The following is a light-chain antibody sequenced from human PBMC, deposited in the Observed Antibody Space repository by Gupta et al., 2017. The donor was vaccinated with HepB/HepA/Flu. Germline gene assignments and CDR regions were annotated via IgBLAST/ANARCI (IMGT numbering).Light chain of an antibody. J-gene: IGLJ1*01. V-gene: IGLV2-14*03. Sequence: QSALTQPASVSGSPGQSTTISCTGTSSDVGAYNYVSWYQQHPGKAPKLMIYDVSNRPSGISNRFSGSKSGNTASLTISGLQAEDEADYYCNSYTTSSTRVFGTGTKVTVL. CDR3: NSYTTSSTRV. CDR2: DVS. CDR1: SSDVGAYNY.